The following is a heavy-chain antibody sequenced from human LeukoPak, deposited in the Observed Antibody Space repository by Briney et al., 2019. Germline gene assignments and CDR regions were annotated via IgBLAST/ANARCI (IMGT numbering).Heavy chain of an antibody. J-gene: IGHJ4*02. Sequence: GGSLRLSCAASGFTFSSYSMNWGRQAPGKGLEWVSYISSSTSTIYYADSVKGRFTISRDNAKNSLYLQMNSLRDEDTAVYYCATEMGTTSDFWGQGTLVTVSS. CDR3: ATEMGTTSDF. CDR2: ISSSTSTI. V-gene: IGHV3-48*02. CDR1: GFTFSSYS. D-gene: IGHD1-7*01.